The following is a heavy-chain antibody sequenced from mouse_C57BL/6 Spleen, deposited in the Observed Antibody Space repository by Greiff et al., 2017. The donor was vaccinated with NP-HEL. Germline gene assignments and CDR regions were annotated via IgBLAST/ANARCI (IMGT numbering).Heavy chain of an antibody. J-gene: IGHJ1*03. CDR1: GYTFTSYW. Sequence: QVQLKQPGAELVKPGASVKMSCKASGYTFTSYWITWVKQRPGQGLEWIGDIYPGSGSTNYNEKFKSKATLTVDTSSSTAYMQLSSLTSEDSAVYYCARRSHYGSSYWYFDVWGTGTTVTVSS. CDR3: ARRSHYGSSYWYFDV. V-gene: IGHV1-55*01. D-gene: IGHD1-1*01. CDR2: IYPGSGST.